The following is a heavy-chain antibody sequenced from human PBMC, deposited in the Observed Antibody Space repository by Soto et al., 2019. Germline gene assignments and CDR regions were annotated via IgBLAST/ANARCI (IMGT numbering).Heavy chain of an antibody. CDR1: GDSASSKSDA. Sequence: PQTLLLTCAISGDSASSKSDAWNWIRQSPTRGLEWLGRTYYRCNRYNEYAESVKSRITIKPDKSENQFSLQLNAVTPEATGMEVCARDWCATNGSSLDLDYWGQGTLVTVSS. J-gene: IGHJ4*02. CDR3: ARDWCATNGSSLDLDY. D-gene: IGHD6-13*01. V-gene: IGHV6-1*01. CDR2: TYYRCNRYN.